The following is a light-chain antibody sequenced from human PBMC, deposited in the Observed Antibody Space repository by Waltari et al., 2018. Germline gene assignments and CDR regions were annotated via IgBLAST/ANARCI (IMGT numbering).Light chain of an antibody. Sequence: VLKQSPPTLSLSPAECATLSCRASPSVIKSLAWYQQKPRQAPRPLIFDASNRATGIPARFSGSGSGTEFSLTISSLEPEDFAVYYCQQRGTYLGLTFGGGTKVDIK. CDR2: DAS. CDR1: PSVIKS. CDR3: QQRGTYLGLT. V-gene: IGKV3-11*01. J-gene: IGKJ4*01.